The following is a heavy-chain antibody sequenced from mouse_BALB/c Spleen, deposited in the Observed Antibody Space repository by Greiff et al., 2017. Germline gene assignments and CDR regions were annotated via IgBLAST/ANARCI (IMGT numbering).Heavy chain of an antibody. D-gene: IGHD2-12*01. J-gene: IGHJ3*01. CDR2: ISYDGSN. CDR3: AYDAGFAY. V-gene: IGHV3-6*02. Sequence: VQLKESGPGLVKPSQSLSLTCSVTGYSITRGYYWNWIRQFPGNKLEWMGYISYDGSNNYNPSLKNRISITRDTSKNQFFLKLNSVTTEDTATYYCAYDAGFAYWGQGTLVTVSA. CDR1: GYSITRGYY.